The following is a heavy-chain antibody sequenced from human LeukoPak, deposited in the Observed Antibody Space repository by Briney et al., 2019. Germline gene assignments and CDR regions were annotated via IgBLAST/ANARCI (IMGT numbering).Heavy chain of an antibody. D-gene: IGHD6-19*01. CDR3: AAGGYSSGRYFDY. V-gene: IGHV1-2*02. Sequence: EASVKVSCKASGYTFTGYYMHWVRQAPGQGLEWMGWVNPNSGGTNYAQKFQGRVTMTRDTSISTAYMELSRLRSDDTAVYYCAAGGYSSGRYFDYWGQGPLVTVSS. CDR1: GYTFTGYY. CDR2: VNPNSGGT. J-gene: IGHJ4*02.